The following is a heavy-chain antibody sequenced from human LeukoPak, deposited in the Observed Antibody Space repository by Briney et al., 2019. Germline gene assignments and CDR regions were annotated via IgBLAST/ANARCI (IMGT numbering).Heavy chain of an antibody. Sequence: GGSLRLSCAASGFTFSSYGMHWVRQAPGKGLEWVAVISYDGSNKYYADSVKGRFTISRDNSKNTLYLQMNSLRAEDTAVYYCAKGALWFGELISDFDYWGQGTLVTVSS. CDR1: GFTFSSYG. V-gene: IGHV3-30*18. J-gene: IGHJ4*02. D-gene: IGHD3-10*01. CDR3: AKGALWFGELISDFDY. CDR2: ISYDGSNK.